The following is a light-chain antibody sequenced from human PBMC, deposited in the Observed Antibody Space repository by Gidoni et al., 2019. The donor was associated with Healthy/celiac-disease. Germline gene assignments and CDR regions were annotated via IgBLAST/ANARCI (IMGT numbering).Light chain of an antibody. V-gene: IGKV1-39*01. CDR2: AAS. J-gene: IGKJ1*01. CDR3: QQSYSTLST. Sequence: DIQMTQSPSSLSASVGDRVTITCRASQSISSYLNWYQQKPGKAPKLLIYAASSLQSGVPSRFSGSGSGTDFTLTISSLLPEDFATYYCQQSYSTLSTFGQGTKVEIK. CDR1: QSISSY.